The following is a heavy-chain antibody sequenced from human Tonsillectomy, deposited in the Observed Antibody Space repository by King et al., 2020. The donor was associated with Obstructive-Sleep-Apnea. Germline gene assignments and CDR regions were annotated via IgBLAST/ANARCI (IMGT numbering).Heavy chain of an antibody. D-gene: IGHD3-10*01. CDR2: MYYSVSA. Sequence: QLQESGPGLVKPSETLSLICTVSGGSISSNDYYWGWIRQPPGKGLEWIGSMYYSVSAFYNPSLQSRVTISVDTSKNQFSLKLNSVTDADTAGYFCGRYSGIGVVIAAENYAGMDVWGQGTTVIVSS. CDR1: GGSISSNDYY. J-gene: IGHJ6*01. V-gene: IGHV4-39*07. CDR3: GRYSGIGVVIAAENYAGMDV.